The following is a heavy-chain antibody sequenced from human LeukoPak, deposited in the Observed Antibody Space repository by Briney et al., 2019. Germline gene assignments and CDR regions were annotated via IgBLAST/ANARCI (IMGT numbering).Heavy chain of an antibody. D-gene: IGHD2-15*01. CDR1: GFTFSSYA. Sequence: GGSLRLSCAASGFTFSSYAMSWVRQAPGKGLEWVSAISGSGGSTNYADSVKGRFTISRDNSKNTLYLQMNSLRAEDTAVYYCAKMDCSGGSCYGIDYWGQGTLVTVSS. CDR3: AKMDCSGGSCYGIDY. V-gene: IGHV3-23*01. CDR2: ISGSGGST. J-gene: IGHJ4*02.